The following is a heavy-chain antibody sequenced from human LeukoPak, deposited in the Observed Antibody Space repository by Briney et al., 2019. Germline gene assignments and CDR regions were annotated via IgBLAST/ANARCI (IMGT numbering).Heavy chain of an antibody. V-gene: IGHV4-34*01. CDR1: GGSFSGYY. CDR3: ARDSFRFTANDY. Sequence: SETLSLTCAVYGGSFSGYYWSWIRQPPGKGLEWIGEINYSGSTNYNPSLKSRATISVDTSKNQFSLKLSSVTAADTAVYYCARDSFRFTANDYWGQGTLVTVSS. CDR2: INYSGST. D-gene: IGHD2-21*02. J-gene: IGHJ4*02.